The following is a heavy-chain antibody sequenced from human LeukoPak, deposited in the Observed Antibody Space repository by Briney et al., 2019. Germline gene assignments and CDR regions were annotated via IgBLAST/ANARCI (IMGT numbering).Heavy chain of an antibody. Sequence: PGGSLRLSCAASGFTFNTYPMHWVRQAPGKGLEWVANIKQDGRDKYYVDSVKGRFTISRDNAKNSLYLQMNSLRAEDTAVYYCARDSPHYSDSSGYWFDPWGHGTLVTVFS. V-gene: IGHV3-7*01. CDR1: GFTFNTYP. CDR3: ARDSPHYSDSSGYWFDP. D-gene: IGHD3-22*01. J-gene: IGHJ5*02. CDR2: IKQDGRDK.